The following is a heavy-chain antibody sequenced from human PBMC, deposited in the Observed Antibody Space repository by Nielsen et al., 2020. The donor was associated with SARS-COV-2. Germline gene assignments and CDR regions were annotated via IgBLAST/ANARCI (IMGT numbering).Heavy chain of an antibody. D-gene: IGHD5-18*01. CDR2: ISYDGSNK. CDR1: GFTFSSYA. Sequence: GESLKISCAASGFTFSSYAMHWVRQAPGKGLEWVAVISYDGSNKYYADSVKGRFTISRDNSKNTLYLQMNSLRAEDTAVYYCARDTADVDTAMVLDYWGQGTLVTVSS. V-gene: IGHV3-30*04. J-gene: IGHJ4*02. CDR3: ARDTADVDTAMVLDY.